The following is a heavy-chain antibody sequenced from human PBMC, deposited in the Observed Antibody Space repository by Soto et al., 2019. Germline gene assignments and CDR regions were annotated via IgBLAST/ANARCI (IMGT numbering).Heavy chain of an antibody. J-gene: IGHJ6*02. CDR1: GYSFTDYF. V-gene: IGHV1-2*04. CDR3: ARAAGDCVTTSCYRGATDYGLDV. D-gene: IGHD2-2*01. CDR2: INPDSGVT. Sequence: QVQLMQSGAEVKRPGAAVQVSCKASGYSFTDYFIHWVRQAPGQGLEWMGWINPDSGVTNYAPKFQGWVTMTRDTSISTAYMELSRLRSDDTAVYYCARAAGDCVTTSCYRGATDYGLDVWGQGTTVTVSS.